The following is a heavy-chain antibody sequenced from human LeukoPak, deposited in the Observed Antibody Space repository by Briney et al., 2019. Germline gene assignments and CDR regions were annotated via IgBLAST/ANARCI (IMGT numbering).Heavy chain of an antibody. CDR3: ARDECSGGSCYIDY. D-gene: IGHD2-15*01. CDR1: GFTFSSYG. V-gene: IGHV3-33*01. CDR2: IWYDGSNK. J-gene: IGHJ4*02. Sequence: PGGSLRLSCAASGFTFSSYGMHWVRQAPGKGLEWVAVIWYDGSNKYYADSVKGRFTISRDNSKNTVYLQMNSLRAEDTAVYYCARDECSGGSCYIDYWGQGTLVTVSS.